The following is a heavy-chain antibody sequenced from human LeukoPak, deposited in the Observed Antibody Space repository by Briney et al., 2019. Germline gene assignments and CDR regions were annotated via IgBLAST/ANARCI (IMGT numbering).Heavy chain of an antibody. D-gene: IGHD3-10*01. Sequence: GGSLRLSCAASGFTVSSNYMSWVRQAPGKGLEWVSVIYSGGSTYYADSVKGRFTISRDNSKNTLYLQMNSLRAEDTAVYYCARTTRIYGSGPDYWGQGTLVTVSS. CDR3: ARTTRIYGSGPDY. J-gene: IGHJ4*02. V-gene: IGHV3-53*01. CDR2: IYSGGST. CDR1: GFTVSSNY.